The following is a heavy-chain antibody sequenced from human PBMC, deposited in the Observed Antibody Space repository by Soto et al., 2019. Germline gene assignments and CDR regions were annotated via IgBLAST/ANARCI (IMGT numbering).Heavy chain of an antibody. Sequence: EVQLLESGGGLVQPGGSLRLSCAASGFTFSSYAMSWVRQAPGKGLEWVPTISGSGGNAYYADSVKGRFSISRDNSKNTLRLQMNSLRADDTAVYYCAKDGASGSYPPYYYFGMDVWGQGTTVTSP. V-gene: IGHV3-23*01. D-gene: IGHD1-26*01. CDR3: AKDGASGSYPPYYYFGMDV. J-gene: IGHJ6*02. CDR2: ISGSGGNA. CDR1: GFTFSSYA.